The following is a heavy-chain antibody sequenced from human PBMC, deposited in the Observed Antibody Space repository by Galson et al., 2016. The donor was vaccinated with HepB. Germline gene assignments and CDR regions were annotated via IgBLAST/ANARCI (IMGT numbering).Heavy chain of an antibody. CDR1: GFTFSSYS. D-gene: IGHD3-3*01. CDR2: ISSSSSTI. Sequence: SLRLSCAASGFTFSSYSMNWVRQAPGKGLEWVSYISSSSSTIYYADSVKGRFTISRDNAKNSLYLQMNSLRDEDTAVYYCASSPAYFWSGSYFSKYYYYGMDVWGQGTTVTVSS. V-gene: IGHV3-48*02. J-gene: IGHJ6*02. CDR3: ASSPAYFWSGSYFSKYYYYGMDV.